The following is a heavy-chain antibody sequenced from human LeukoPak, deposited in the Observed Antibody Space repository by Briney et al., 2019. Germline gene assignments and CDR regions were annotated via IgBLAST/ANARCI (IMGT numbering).Heavy chain of an antibody. Sequence: GGSLRLSCAASGFTFSSYAMHWVRQAPGKGLVWVAVISYDGSNKYYADSVKGRFTISRDNSKNTLYLQMNSLRAEDTAVYYCARIYCGGGCYLDYYYYGMDVWGQGTTVTVSS. CDR1: GFTFSSYA. V-gene: IGHV3-30-3*01. D-gene: IGHD2-21*02. CDR2: ISYDGSNK. J-gene: IGHJ6*02. CDR3: ARIYCGGGCYLDYYYYGMDV.